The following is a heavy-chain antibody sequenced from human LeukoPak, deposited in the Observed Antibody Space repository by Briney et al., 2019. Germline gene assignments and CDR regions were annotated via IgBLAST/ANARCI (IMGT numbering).Heavy chain of an antibody. CDR3: ARGWIEMPTVYFDY. J-gene: IGHJ4*02. Sequence: ASVKASCKASDYTFTSYGISWVRQAPGQGLEWMGWISTYTGNTKYTQKLQGRVTMTADTSTRTAYMELRSLTSDDTAVYYCARGWIEMPTVYFDYWGQGTLVSVSS. CDR1: DYTFTSYG. D-gene: IGHD5-24*01. CDR2: ISTYTGNT. V-gene: IGHV1-18*01.